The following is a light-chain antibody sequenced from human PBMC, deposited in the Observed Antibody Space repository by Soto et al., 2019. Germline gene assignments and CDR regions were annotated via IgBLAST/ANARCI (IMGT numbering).Light chain of an antibody. CDR3: QQNDNLPPLT. CDR2: DAS. J-gene: IGKJ4*01. Sequence: DIQMTQSPSSLSASVGDRVTITCQASRDISNYLNWYQHKPGKVPKLLIYDASKLETGVPSRFGGGGSGTHFTFTINSLQPEDVATYYCQQNDNLPPLTFGGGIKVDIK. CDR1: RDISNY. V-gene: IGKV1-33*01.